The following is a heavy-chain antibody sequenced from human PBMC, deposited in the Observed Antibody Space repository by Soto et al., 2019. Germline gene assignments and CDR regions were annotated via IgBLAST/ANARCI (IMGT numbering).Heavy chain of an antibody. CDR1: GGSISSYS. V-gene: IGHV4-59*08. CDR3: ARLRPTNYYGSGSFYYGMDV. J-gene: IGHJ6*02. CDR2: IYYSRTT. Sequence: SETLSLTCTVSGGSISSYSWSWIRQPPGKGLEWIGYIYYSRTTNSNPSLKSRVTISVDTSKNQFSLKLSSVTAADTAVYYCARLRPTNYYGSGSFYYGMDVWGQGTTVTVSS. D-gene: IGHD3-10*01.